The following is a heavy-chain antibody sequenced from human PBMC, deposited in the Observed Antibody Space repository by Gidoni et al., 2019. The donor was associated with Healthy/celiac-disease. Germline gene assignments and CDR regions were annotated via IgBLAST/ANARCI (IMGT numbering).Heavy chain of an antibody. V-gene: IGHV3-53*01. J-gene: IGHJ6*02. Sequence: EVQLVESGGGLIQPGGSLRLSCAASGFTVSSNYMSWVRQAPGKGLEWVSVIYSGGSTYYADSVKGRFTISRDNSKNTLYLQMNSLRAEDTAVYYCGSSRLLWFGELLDRMDVWGQGTTVTVSS. CDR2: IYSGGST. CDR3: GSSRLLWFGELLDRMDV. D-gene: IGHD3-10*01. CDR1: GFTVSSNY.